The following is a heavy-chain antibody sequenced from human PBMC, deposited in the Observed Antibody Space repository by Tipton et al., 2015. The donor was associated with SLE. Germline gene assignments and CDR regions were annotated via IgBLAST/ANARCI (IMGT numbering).Heavy chain of an antibody. J-gene: IGHJ4*02. D-gene: IGHD3/OR15-3a*01. CDR2: IYSGGST. CDR3: ARDQDDGNDFYWGGFDY. Sequence: QLVQSGGGLVQPGGSLRLSCAASGFTVSSNYMSWVRQAPGKGLEWVSVIYSGGSTYYADSVKGRFTISRDNSKNTLYLHMNSLRVEDTAIYYCARDQDDGNDFYWGGFDYWGQGSRVTVSS. CDR1: GFTVSSNY. V-gene: IGHV3-53*01.